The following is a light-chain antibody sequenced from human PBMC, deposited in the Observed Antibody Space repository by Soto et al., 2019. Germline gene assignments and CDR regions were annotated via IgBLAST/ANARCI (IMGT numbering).Light chain of an antibody. J-gene: IGKJ1*01. V-gene: IGKV3-20*01. CDR1: QSVSSSY. CDR3: QQYGSSPPT. Sequence: EIVLTQSPGTLSLSPGERDTLSCKASQSVSSSYLAWYQQKPGQAPRLLIYGASSRATGIPDRFSGNGSGTDFTLTISRLEPEDFAVYYCQQYGSSPPTFGQGTKVEIK. CDR2: GAS.